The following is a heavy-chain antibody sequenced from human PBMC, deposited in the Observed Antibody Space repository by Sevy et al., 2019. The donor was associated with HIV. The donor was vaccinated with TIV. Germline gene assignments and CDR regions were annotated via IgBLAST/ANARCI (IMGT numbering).Heavy chain of an antibody. D-gene: IGHD6-13*01. CDR1: GYTFTSRG. CDR3: ARVLSFREQPVALGY. CDR2: INPYNGNT. J-gene: IGHJ4*02. V-gene: IGHV1-18*01. Sequence: ASVKVSCKASGYTFTSRGITWVRQAPGQGLEWMGWINPYNGNTNYAQKFQDRVTMTTDTSTSTVYMELKSLRSDDTAIFYCARVLSFREQPVALGYWGQGTLVTVSS.